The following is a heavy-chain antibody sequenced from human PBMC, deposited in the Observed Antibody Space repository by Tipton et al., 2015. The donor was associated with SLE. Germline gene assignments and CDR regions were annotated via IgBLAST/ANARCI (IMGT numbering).Heavy chain of an antibody. CDR3: ARDPWGYAFWSGSTLGSMHV. V-gene: IGHV4-61*02. CDR2: IFPNGGT. Sequence: TLSLTCTVSGGSISSGSYYWSWIRQPAGKALEWIGRIFPNGGTDYNPSLKSQLTISKDTSKNHFSLRLNSVTAADTAVYYCARDPWGYAFWSGSTLGSMHVRGKGTTVTVSS. D-gene: IGHD3-3*01. J-gene: IGHJ6*03. CDR1: GGSISSGSYY.